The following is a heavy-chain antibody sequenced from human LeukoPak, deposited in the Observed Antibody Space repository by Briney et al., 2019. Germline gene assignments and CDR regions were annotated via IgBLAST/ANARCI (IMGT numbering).Heavy chain of an antibody. V-gene: IGHV1-69*13. Sequence: SVKVSCKASGGTFSNYAISWVRQAPGQGLEWMGGIIPIFGTANYAQKFQGRVTITADESTSTAYMELSSLRSEDTAVYYCARGGGKRVPAAMGRRNYYYYYMDVWGKGTTVTVSS. CDR3: ARGGGKRVPAAMGRRNYYYYYMDV. J-gene: IGHJ6*03. CDR1: GGTFSNYA. D-gene: IGHD2-2*01. CDR2: IIPIFGTA.